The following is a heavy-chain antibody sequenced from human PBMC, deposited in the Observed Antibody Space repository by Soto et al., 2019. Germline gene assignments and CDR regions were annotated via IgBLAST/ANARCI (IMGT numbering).Heavy chain of an antibody. J-gene: IGHJ5*02. D-gene: IGHD3-16*01. CDR2: IYYSGST. V-gene: IGHV4-31*03. CDR3: ARVGGINWFDP. Sequence: SETLSLTCTVSGGSISSGGYYWSWIRQHPGKGLEWIGYIYYSGSTYYNPSLKSRVTISVDTSKNQFSLKLSSVTSADTAVYYCARVGGINWFDPWGQGTLVTVSS. CDR1: GGSISSGGYY.